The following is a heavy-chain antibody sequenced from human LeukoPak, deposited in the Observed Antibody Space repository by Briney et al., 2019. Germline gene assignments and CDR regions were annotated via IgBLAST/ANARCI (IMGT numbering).Heavy chain of an antibody. CDR2: IYYSGST. CDR1: GGSISSYY. J-gene: IGHJ4*02. CDR3: ARIGTYYDFWSASYYFDY. D-gene: IGHD3-3*01. Sequence: SETLSLTCTVSGGSISSYYWSWIRQPPGKGLEWIGYIYYSGSTNYNPSLKSRVIISVDTSKDQFSLKLSSVTAADTAVYYCARIGTYYDFWSASYYFDYWGQGTLVTVSS. V-gene: IGHV4-59*01.